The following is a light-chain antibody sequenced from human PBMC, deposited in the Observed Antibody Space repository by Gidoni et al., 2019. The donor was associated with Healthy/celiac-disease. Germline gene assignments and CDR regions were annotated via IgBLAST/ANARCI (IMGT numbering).Light chain of an antibody. CDR1: NIGSKS. V-gene: IGLV3-21*02. J-gene: IGLJ1*01. Sequence: SYVLTQPPPQPVAPGQTARITCGGNNIGSKSVHCYQQKPGQAPVLVVYDDSDRPSGIPERFSGSNSGNTATLTISRVEAGDEADYYCQVWDSSSDHYVFGTGTKVTVL. CDR2: DDS. CDR3: QVWDSSSDHYV.